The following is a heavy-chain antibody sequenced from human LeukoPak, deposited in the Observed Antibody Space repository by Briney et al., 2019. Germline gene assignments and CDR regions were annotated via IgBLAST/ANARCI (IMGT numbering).Heavy chain of an antibody. CDR3: ARVWDSSGYYGIDY. V-gene: IGHV1-2*02. J-gene: IGHJ4*02. D-gene: IGHD3-22*01. CDR2: INPNSGGT. Sequence: ASVKVSCKASGYTFTSYGISWVRQAPGQGLEWMGWINPNSGGTNYAQKFQGRVTMTRDTSISTAYMELSRLRSDDTAVYYCARVWDSSGYYGIDYWGQGTLVTVSS. CDR1: GYTFTSYG.